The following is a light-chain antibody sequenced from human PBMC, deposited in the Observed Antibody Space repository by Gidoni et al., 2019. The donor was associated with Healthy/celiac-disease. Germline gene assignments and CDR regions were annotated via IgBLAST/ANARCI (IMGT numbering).Light chain of an antibody. CDR1: SSDVGGYNY. J-gene: IGLJ1*01. CDR2: DVS. Sequence: QSALTQPASVSGPPGQSITISCTGTSSDVGGYNYVSWYQQHPGKAPKLMIYDVSNRPSEVSHRFSGSKSGNTASLTISGLQAEDEADYYCSSYTSSSTYVFGTGTKVTVL. CDR3: SSYTSSSTYV. V-gene: IGLV2-14*03.